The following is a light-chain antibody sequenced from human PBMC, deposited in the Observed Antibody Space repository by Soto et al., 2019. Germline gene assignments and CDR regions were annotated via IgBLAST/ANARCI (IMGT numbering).Light chain of an antibody. V-gene: IGLV1-40*01. CDR2: GNS. CDR1: SSNIGAGYD. J-gene: IGLJ2*01. Sequence: QSVLTQPPSVSGAPGQRVTISCTGSSSNIGAGYDVHWYQQLPGTAPKLLIYGNSNRPSGVPDRFSGSKSGTSASLAITGLQAEDEADYYCQSYDSSLSVVVFCGGIKLTVL. CDR3: QSYDSSLSVVV.